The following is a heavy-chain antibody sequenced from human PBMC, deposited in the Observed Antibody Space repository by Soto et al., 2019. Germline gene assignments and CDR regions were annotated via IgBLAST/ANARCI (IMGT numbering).Heavy chain of an antibody. D-gene: IGHD1-20*01. CDR1: GFTFSSYA. J-gene: IGHJ4*02. CDR2: ISGSGGST. V-gene: IGHV3-23*01. Sequence: GGSLRLSCAASGFTFSSYAMSWVRQAPGKGLEWVSAISGSGGSTYYADSVKGRFTISRDNSKNTLYLQMNSLGAEDTAVYYCAKDALTQLMGALYNWAFDYWGQGTLVTVSS. CDR3: AKDALTQLMGALYNWAFDY.